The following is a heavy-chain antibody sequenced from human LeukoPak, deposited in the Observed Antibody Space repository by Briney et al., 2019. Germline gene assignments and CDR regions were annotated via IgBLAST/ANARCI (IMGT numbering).Heavy chain of an antibody. CDR3: TRSGGSYL. CDR1: GFTFGDYP. V-gene: IGHV3-49*03. J-gene: IGHJ4*02. D-gene: IGHD1-26*01. Sequence: PGGSLRLSCTASGFTFGDYPMGWFRQAPGKGLQWVGLIKSKSYGGTTKYAASVKGRFSISRDDSKSIAYLQMNSLKTEDTAVYYCTRSGGSYLWGQGTLVTVSS. CDR2: IKSKSYGGTT.